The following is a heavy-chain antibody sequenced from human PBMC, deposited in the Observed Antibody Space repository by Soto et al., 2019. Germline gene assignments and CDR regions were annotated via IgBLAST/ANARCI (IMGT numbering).Heavy chain of an antibody. CDR1: GYTFTSYD. J-gene: IGHJ4*02. D-gene: IGHD2-15*01. Sequence: QVQLVQSGAEGKKPGSSVKVSCKASGYTFTSYDINWVRQATGQGLEWMGWMNPNSGNTGYAQKFEGRATRTRNTSIRTAYMERSSLRSEDTAVYYCARQRVEASDYWGKGTLVTVSS. CDR2: MNPNSGNT. CDR3: ARQRVEASDY. V-gene: IGHV1-8*01.